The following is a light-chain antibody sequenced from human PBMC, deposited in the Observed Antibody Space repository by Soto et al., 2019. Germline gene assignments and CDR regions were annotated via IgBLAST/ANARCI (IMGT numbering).Light chain of an antibody. J-gene: IGKJ3*01. CDR3: EQYNTYRLFT. CDR2: KAS. CDR1: QSVRSW. Sequence: DIQMTQSHATLSASVGDRVIITCRASQSVRSWFAWYQQKPGKAPKLLIYKASTLQSGVPSRFSGSGSGTEFALTISSLQPDDFAAYYCEQYNTYRLFTFGPGTKVDIK. V-gene: IGKV1-5*03.